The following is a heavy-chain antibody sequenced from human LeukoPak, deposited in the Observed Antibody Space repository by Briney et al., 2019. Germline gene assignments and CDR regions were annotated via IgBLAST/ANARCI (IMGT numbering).Heavy chain of an antibody. CDR3: ARDVSSSWSEKNNWFDP. J-gene: IGHJ5*02. Sequence: PSETLSLTCAVSGGSISSGGYSWSWIRQPPGKGLEWIGYIYHSGSTYYNPSLKSRVTISVDRSKNQFSLKLSSVTAADTAVYYCARDVSSSWSEKNNWFDPWGQGTLVAVSS. CDR2: IYHSGST. D-gene: IGHD6-13*01. V-gene: IGHV4-30-2*01. CDR1: GGSISSGGYS.